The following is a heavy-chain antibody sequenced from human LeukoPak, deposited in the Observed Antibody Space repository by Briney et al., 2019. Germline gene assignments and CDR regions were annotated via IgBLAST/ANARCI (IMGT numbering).Heavy chain of an antibody. CDR1: GFTISGYW. V-gene: IGHV3-7*02. CDR3: TSGRAGNY. D-gene: IGHD3-10*01. Sequence: GGPLRLSCAASGFTISGYWMSWVRQAPGKGLEWVANIKQDGSEKYFVDSVKGRFTISRDNAKNSLFLQMNSLRAEDTAVYYCTSGRAGNYWGHGTLGTVSS. J-gene: IGHJ4*01. CDR2: IKQDGSEK.